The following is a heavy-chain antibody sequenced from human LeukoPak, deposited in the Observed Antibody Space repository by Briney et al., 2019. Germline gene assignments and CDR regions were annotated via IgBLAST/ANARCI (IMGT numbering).Heavy chain of an antibody. CDR1: GGTFSSYA. Sequence: SVKVSCKASGGTFSSYAISWVRQAPGQGLEWMGGIIPIFGTANYAQKFQGRVTITADESTSTAYMELSSLRSEDTAVYYCARDSSTIFGVTYYFDYWGQGTLATVSS. D-gene: IGHD3-3*01. CDR2: IIPIFGTA. V-gene: IGHV1-69*13. J-gene: IGHJ4*02. CDR3: ARDSSTIFGVTYYFDY.